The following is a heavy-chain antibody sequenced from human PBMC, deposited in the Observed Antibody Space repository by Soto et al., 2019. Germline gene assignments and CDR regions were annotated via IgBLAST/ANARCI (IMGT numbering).Heavy chain of an antibody. CDR3: ARDTVFYGLDV. V-gene: IGHV3-7*01. J-gene: IGHJ6*02. CDR2: IKEDGSDK. Sequence: EVQLVESGGGLVQPGGSLRLSCAASGFTFNTYWMSWVHQAPGKGLEWVANIKEDGSDKYYVGSVKGRFTISRDNAKKSLSLQMNSLRVEDTAVYYCARDTVFYGLDVWGQGTTVIVSS. CDR1: GFTFNTYW.